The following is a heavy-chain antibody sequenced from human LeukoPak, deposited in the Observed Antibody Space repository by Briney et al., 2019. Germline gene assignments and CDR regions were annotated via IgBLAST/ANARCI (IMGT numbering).Heavy chain of an antibody. J-gene: IGHJ4*02. CDR1: GFTFSSYA. D-gene: IGHD5-24*01. CDR3: AKTRGDGYNYDY. V-gene: IGHV3-23*01. Sequence: GGSLRLSCAASGFTFSSYAMSWVRQAPGKGLEWVSLISGSGGTSYADSVKGRFTISRDNSKSTLYLQMNSLRAEDTAVYYCAKTRGDGYNYDYWGQGTLVTVSS. CDR2: ISGSGGT.